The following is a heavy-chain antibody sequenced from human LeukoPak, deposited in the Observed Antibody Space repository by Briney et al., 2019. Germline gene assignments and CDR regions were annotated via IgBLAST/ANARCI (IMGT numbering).Heavy chain of an antibody. CDR3: LRDIGRLAPGVFAY. Sequence: GGSLRLSCAASGFTFSSYWMHWVRQAPGKGLVWVSRINSDGSSTSYADSVKGRFTISRDNAKNTLYLQMNSLKTEDTAVYYCLRDIGRLAPGVFAYWGQGTLVTVSS. D-gene: IGHD6-19*01. CDR2: INSDGSST. CDR1: GFTFSSYW. V-gene: IGHV3-74*01. J-gene: IGHJ4*02.